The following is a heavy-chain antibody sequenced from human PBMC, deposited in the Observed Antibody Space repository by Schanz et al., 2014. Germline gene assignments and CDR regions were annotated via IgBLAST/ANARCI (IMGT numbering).Heavy chain of an antibody. Sequence: QVQLVESGGGVVQPGRSLRLSCAASGFTFSSYGMHWVRQAPGKGLEWVAGIWYDGSNENYADSVKGLFTISRDNSKNTLSLQMSSLRAEDTALYCCAKDQVTILSRCGFFYAMDVWGQGTAVTVSS. CDR1: GFTFSSYG. V-gene: IGHV3-33*06. D-gene: IGHD4-4*01. J-gene: IGHJ6*02. CDR3: AKDQVTILSRCGFFYAMDV. CDR2: IWYDGSNE.